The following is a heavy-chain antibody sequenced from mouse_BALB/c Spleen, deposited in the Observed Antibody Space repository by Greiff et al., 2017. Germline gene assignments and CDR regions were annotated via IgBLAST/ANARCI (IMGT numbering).Heavy chain of an antibody. CDR3: AREDGYYPY. Sequence: EVQLVESGPGLVKPSQSLSLTCSVTGYSITSGYYWNWIRQFPGNKLEWMGYISYDGSNNYNPSLKNRISITRDTSKNQFFLKLNSVTTEDTATYYCAREDGYYPYWGQGTTLTVSS. V-gene: IGHV3-6*02. CDR1: GYSITSGYY. D-gene: IGHD2-3*01. CDR2: ISYDGSN. J-gene: IGHJ2*01.